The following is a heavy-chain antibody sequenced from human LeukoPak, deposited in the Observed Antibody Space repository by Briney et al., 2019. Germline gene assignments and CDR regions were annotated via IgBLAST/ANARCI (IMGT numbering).Heavy chain of an antibody. CDR2: IYYSGST. CDR1: GGSISSSSYY. Sequence: KSSETLSLTCTVSGGSISSSSYYWGWIRQPPGKGLEWIGYIYYSGSTNYNPSLKSRVTISVDTSKNQFSLKLSSVTAADTAVYYCARHLGGRWLQFPHPNVPNAFDIWGQGTMVTVSS. CDR3: ARHLGGRWLQFPHPNVPNAFDI. D-gene: IGHD5-24*01. J-gene: IGHJ3*02. V-gene: IGHV4-61*05.